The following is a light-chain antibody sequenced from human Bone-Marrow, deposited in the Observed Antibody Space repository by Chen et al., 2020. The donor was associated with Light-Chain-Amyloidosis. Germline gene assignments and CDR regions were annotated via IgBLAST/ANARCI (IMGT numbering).Light chain of an antibody. V-gene: IGLV2-23*02. J-gene: IGLJ1*01. CDR2: EVT. Sequence: QSALTQPASVSGSPGPSLTISCTGTSSDVGSYDFVSWYQQHAGKAPKLMIYEVTKRPSGVSNRFSGSKSGNTASLTISGLQAEDEADYYCCSYAGSPLYVFGTGTKVSVL. CDR1: SSDVGSYDF. CDR3: CSYAGSPLYV.